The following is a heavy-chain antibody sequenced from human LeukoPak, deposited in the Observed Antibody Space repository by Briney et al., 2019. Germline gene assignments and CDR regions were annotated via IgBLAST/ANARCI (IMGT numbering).Heavy chain of an antibody. CDR2: ISGSGGST. Sequence: GGSLRLSCAASGFTFSSYAMSWVRQAPGKVLEWVSAISGSGGSTYYADSVKGRFTISRDNSKNTLYLQMNSLRAEDTAVYYCARGAYGSGSYGDNWFDPWGQGTLVTVSS. D-gene: IGHD3-10*01. CDR1: GFTFSSYA. J-gene: IGHJ5*02. CDR3: ARGAYGSGSYGDNWFDP. V-gene: IGHV3-23*01.